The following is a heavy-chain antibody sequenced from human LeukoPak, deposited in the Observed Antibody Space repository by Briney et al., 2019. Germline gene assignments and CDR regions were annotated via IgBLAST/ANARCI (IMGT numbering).Heavy chain of an antibody. V-gene: IGHV3-74*01. Sequence: GGSLRLSCEASGFTFSTYAMSWVRQAPGKGLVWVSRINSDGITTSYADSVKGRFTISRDNAKNSLYLQMNSLRAEDTAVYYCAELGITMIGGVWGKGTTVTISS. D-gene: IGHD3-10*02. CDR2: INSDGITT. CDR3: AELGITMIGGV. J-gene: IGHJ6*04. CDR1: GFTFSTYA.